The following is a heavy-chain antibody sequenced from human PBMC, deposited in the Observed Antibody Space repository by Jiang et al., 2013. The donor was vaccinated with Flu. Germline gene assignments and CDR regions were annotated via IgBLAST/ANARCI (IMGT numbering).Heavy chain of an antibody. J-gene: IGHJ1*01. Sequence: QTLSLTCAISGDSVSSNSAAWNWIRQSPSRGLEWLGRTYYRSKWYNDYAVSVKSRITINPDTSKNQFSLQLNSVTPEDTAVYYCAREPRTGLAAAGKGRYFQHWGQGTLVTVSS. CDR2: TYYRSKWYN. CDR1: GDSVSSNSAA. V-gene: IGHV6-1*01. D-gene: IGHD6-13*01. CDR3: AREPRTGLAAAGKGRYFQH.